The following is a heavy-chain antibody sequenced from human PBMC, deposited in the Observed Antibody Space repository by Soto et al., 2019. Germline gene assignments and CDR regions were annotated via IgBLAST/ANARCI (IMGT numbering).Heavy chain of an antibody. V-gene: IGHV1-69*06. CDR1: GGTFSSYA. Sequence: SVKVSCKASGGTFSSYAISWLRQAPGQGLEWMGGIIPIFGTANYAQKFQGRVTITADKSTSTAYMELSSLRSEDTAVYYCARKGAFYSNYNAYYYYYGMDVWGQGTTVTVSS. D-gene: IGHD4-4*01. J-gene: IGHJ6*02. CDR2: IIPIFGTA. CDR3: ARKGAFYSNYNAYYYYYGMDV.